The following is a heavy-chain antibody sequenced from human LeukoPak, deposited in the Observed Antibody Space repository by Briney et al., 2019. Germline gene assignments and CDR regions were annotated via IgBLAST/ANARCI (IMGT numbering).Heavy chain of an antibody. CDR2: IYYSGST. CDR1: GGSISSYY. J-gene: IGHJ4*02. D-gene: IGHD5-18*01. Sequence: PSETLSLTCTASGGSISSYYWSWIRQPPGKGLEWIGYIYYSGSTNYNPSLKSRVNISVDTSKNQFSLKLSSVTAADTAVYYCASGGELWLLRDWAQGTLVTVSS. V-gene: IGHV4-59*01. CDR3: ASGGELWLLRD.